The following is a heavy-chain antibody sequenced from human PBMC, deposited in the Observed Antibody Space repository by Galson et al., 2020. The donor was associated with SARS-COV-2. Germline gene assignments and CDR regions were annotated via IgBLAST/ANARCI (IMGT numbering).Heavy chain of an antibody. D-gene: IGHD3-10*01. Sequence: GGSLRLSCAASGFTFSSYAMHWVRQAPGKGLEWVAVISYDGSNKYYADSVKGRFTISRDNSKNTLYLQMNSLRAEDTAVYYCARGSYSELLWFGELTLNNWFDPWGQGTLVTVSS. J-gene: IGHJ5*02. CDR3: ARGSYSELLWFGELTLNNWFDP. CDR1: GFTFSSYA. CDR2: ISYDGSNK. V-gene: IGHV3-30*01.